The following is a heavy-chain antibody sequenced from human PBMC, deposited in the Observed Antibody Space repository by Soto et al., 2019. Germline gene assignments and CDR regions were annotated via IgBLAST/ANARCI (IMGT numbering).Heavy chain of an antibody. CDR3: AREVRVRPPYYYGMDV. CDR1: GFTFSSYA. Sequence: QVQLVESGGGVVQPGRSLRLSCAASGFTFSSYAMHWVRQAPGKGLEWVAVISYDGSNKYYADSVKGRFTISRDNSKNMLNLQMISLRAEDTAVYYCAREVRVRPPYYYGMDVWGQGTTVTVSS. V-gene: IGHV3-30-3*01. D-gene: IGHD3-10*01. J-gene: IGHJ6*02. CDR2: ISYDGSNK.